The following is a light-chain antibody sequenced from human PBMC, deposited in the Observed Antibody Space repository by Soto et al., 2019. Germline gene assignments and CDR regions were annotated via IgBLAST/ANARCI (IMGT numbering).Light chain of an antibody. CDR3: QLRSNWPPD. V-gene: IGKV3-11*01. Sequence: EVVLTQSPATLSLSPGERATLSCRASQSFSSYLSYLAWYQQKPGQAPRLLIYDASNRATGIPARFSGSGSGTDFTLTISSLEPEDFAVYYCQLRSNWPPDFGQGTKVDIK. CDR2: DAS. J-gene: IGKJ1*01. CDR1: QSFSSYLSY.